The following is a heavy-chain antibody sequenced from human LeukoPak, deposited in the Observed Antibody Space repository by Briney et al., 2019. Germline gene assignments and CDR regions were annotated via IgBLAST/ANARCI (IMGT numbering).Heavy chain of an antibody. CDR2: IYSGGST. CDR3: ARGPISMVRGVKTRYYYYGMDV. D-gene: IGHD3-10*01. Sequence: PGGSLRLSCAASGFTFSSYAMSWVRQAPGKGLEWVSVIYSGGSTYCADSVKGRFTISRDNSKNTLYLQMNSLRAEDTAVYYCARGPISMVRGVKTRYYYYGMDVWGQGTTVTVSS. CDR1: GFTFSSYA. V-gene: IGHV3-66*01. J-gene: IGHJ6*02.